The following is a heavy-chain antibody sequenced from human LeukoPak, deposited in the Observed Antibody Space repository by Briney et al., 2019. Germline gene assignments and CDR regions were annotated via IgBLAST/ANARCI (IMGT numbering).Heavy chain of an antibody. CDR2: INPNSGGT. J-gene: IGHJ3*02. CDR1: GYTFTGYY. CDR3: ARPYTSGWYDAFDI. Sequence: ASVKVSCKASGYTFTGYYIHWVRQAPGQGLEWMGWINPNSGGTNYAQKFQGRVTMTRDTSISTAYMELSRLRSDDTVVYYCARPYTSGWYDAFDIWGHGTMVTVSS. V-gene: IGHV1-2*02. D-gene: IGHD6-19*01.